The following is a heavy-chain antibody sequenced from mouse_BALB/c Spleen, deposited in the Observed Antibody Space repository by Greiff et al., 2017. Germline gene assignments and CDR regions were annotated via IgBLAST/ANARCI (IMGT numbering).Heavy chain of an antibody. CDR2: ISYDGSN. J-gene: IGHJ3*01. CDR1: GYSITSGYY. V-gene: IGHV3-6*02. D-gene: IGHD2-10*02. Sequence: EVQLQQSGPGLVKPSQSLSLTCSVTGYSITSGYYWNWIRQFPGNKLEWMGYISYDGSNNYNPSLKNRISITRDTSKNQFFLKLNSVTTEDTATYYCARAGYGNYVWFAYWGQGTLVTVSA. CDR3: ARAGYGNYVWFAY.